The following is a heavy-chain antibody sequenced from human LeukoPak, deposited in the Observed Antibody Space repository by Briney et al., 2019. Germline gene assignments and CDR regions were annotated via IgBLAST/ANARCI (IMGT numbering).Heavy chain of an antibody. CDR3: ARVYYSSSYDYWYFDL. J-gene: IGHJ2*01. V-gene: IGHV4-59*01. CDR2: IYYQGST. Sequence: SETLSLTCTVSGGSIRSYYWSWIRQPPGKGLEWIGYIYYQGSTNYNPSLKSRVTISVDTSKNQFSLKLTSVTAADTAVYYCARVYYSSSYDYWYFDLWGRGTLVTVSS. CDR1: GGSIRSYY. D-gene: IGHD6-13*01.